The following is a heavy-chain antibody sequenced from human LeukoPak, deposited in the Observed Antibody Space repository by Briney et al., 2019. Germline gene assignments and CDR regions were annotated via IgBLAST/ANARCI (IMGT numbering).Heavy chain of an antibody. CDR2: IYHSGST. CDR3: ARGWGDYYDSSGPGY. Sequence: PSETLSLTCTVSGYSISSGYYWGWIRQPPGKGLEWIGSIYHSGSTYYNPSLKSRVTISVDTSKNQFSLKLSSVTAADTAVYYCARGWGDYYDSSGPGYWGQGTLVTVSS. CDR1: GYSISSGYY. D-gene: IGHD3-22*01. J-gene: IGHJ4*02. V-gene: IGHV4-38-2*02.